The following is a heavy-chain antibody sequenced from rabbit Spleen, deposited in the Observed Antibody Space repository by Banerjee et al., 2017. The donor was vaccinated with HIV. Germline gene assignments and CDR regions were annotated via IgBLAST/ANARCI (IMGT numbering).Heavy chain of an antibody. CDR1: GFSFSSSDY. J-gene: IGHJ4*01. V-gene: IGHV1S40*01. CDR3: ARGSATMTMVITGWYFTL. D-gene: IGHD2-1*01. CDR2: IAGSTSGFT. Sequence: QSLEESGGDLVKPGASLTLTCTASGFSFSSSDYMCWVRQAPGKGLEWISCIAGSTSGFTYSATWAKGRFTYSKTSSTTVTLQMTSLTAADTATYFCARGSATMTMVITGWYFTLWGQGTLVTVS.